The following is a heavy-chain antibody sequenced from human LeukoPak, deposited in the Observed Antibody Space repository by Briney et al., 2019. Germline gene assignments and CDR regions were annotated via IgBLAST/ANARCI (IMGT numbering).Heavy chain of an antibody. Sequence: SETLSLTCTVSGGSISSGDYYWSCIRQPPGKGLECIGYIYYSGSTYYNPSLKSRVTISVDTSKHQFSLKLSSVTAADTAVYYCARQRITMVRGLDYWGQGTLVTVSS. J-gene: IGHJ4*02. V-gene: IGHV4-30-4*08. CDR2: IYYSGST. CDR3: ARQRITMVRGLDY. CDR1: GGSISSGDYY. D-gene: IGHD3-10*01.